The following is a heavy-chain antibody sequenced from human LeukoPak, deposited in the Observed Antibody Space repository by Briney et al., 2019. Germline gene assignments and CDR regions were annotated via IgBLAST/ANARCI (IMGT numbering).Heavy chain of an antibody. CDR2: ISFDGSNK. Sequence: GGSLRLSCATSGFTFSNYGMHWVRQAPGKGLEWVAVISFDGSNKFYSDSLKGRFTISRDNSKNTLHLQMESLRPDDTGVYYCAKATSGNEDVSEAGGGWFDPWSQGTLVTVSS. CDR3: AKATSGNEDVSEAGGGWFDP. V-gene: IGHV3-30*18. J-gene: IGHJ5*02. D-gene: IGHD2-2*01. CDR1: GFTFSNYG.